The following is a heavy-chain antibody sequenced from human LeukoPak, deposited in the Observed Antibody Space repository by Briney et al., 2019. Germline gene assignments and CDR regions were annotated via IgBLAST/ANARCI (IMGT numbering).Heavy chain of an antibody. CDR1: GGSFSGYY. CDR3: ARVSRYSYGYVRYNWFDP. J-gene: IGHJ5*02. V-gene: IGHV4-34*01. D-gene: IGHD5-18*01. Sequence: SETLSLTCAVYGGSFSGYYWSWIRQPPGKGLEWIGEINHSGSTNYNPSLKSRVTISVDTSKNQFSLKLSSVTAADTAVYYCARVSRYSYGYVRYNWFDPWGQGTLVTVSS. CDR2: INHSGST.